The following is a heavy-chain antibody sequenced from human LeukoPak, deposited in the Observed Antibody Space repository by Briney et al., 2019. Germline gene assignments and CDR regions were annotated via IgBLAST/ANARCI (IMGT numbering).Heavy chain of an antibody. V-gene: IGHV4-61*01. Sequence: SETLSLTCTVSGGSVSSVSYYWSWIRQPPGKGLEWIGYIYYSGSTNYNPSLKSRVTISVDTSKNQFSLKLSSVAAADTAVYYCARDAFCSCGSCYSGGNYYYGMDVWGKGTTVTVSS. CDR2: IYYSGST. D-gene: IGHD2-15*01. CDR3: ARDAFCSCGSCYSGGNYYYGMDV. CDR1: GGSVSSVSYY. J-gene: IGHJ6*04.